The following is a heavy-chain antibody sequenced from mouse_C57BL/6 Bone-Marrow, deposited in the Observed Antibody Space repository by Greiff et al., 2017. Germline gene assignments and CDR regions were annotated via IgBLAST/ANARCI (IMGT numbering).Heavy chain of an antibody. D-gene: IGHD2-4*01. Sequence: QVQLQQPGAELVKPGASVKMSCKASGYTFTSYWITWVKQRPGQGLEWIGDIYPGSGSTNYNEKFKSKATLTVDTSSSTAYMQLSSLTSEDSAVYYCARGAYEYDGGNAMDYWGQGTSVTVSS. V-gene: IGHV1-55*01. CDR1: GYTFTSYW. J-gene: IGHJ4*01. CDR2: IYPGSGST. CDR3: ARGAYEYDGGNAMDY.